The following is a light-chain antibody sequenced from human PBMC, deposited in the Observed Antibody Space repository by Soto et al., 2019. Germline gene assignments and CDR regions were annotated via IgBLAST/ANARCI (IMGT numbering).Light chain of an antibody. V-gene: IGLV6-57*04. CDR3: QSFDISHVV. CDR1: SGSIASNY. J-gene: IGLJ2*01. Sequence: LTQPHSVSESPGKTVTISCTRSSGSIASNYVQWYQQRPGSAPTPVIYEDSQRPSGVPDRFSGSIDSSSNSASLTISRLKTEDEADYYCQSFDISHVVFGRGTKLTVL. CDR2: EDS.